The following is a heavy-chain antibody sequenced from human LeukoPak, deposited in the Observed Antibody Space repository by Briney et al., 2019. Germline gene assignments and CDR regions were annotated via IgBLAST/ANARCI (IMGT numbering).Heavy chain of an antibody. D-gene: IGHD3-16*02. J-gene: IGHJ4*02. Sequence: GGSLRLSCAASGFTFDTYWMSWVRQAPGKGLEWVANIKQDGSEKEYVDSVKGRFTISRDNAKNSLYLQMNSLRAEDTGVYYCARGDTQSKYRQFDSWGQGSLVIVSS. CDR1: GFTFDTYW. CDR2: IKQDGSEK. V-gene: IGHV3-7*04. CDR3: ARGDTQSKYRQFDS.